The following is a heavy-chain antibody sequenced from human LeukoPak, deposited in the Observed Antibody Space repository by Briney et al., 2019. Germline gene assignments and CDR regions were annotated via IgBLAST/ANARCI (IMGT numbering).Heavy chain of an antibody. CDR2: INPASGGT. Sequence: ASVKVSCKASGYTFTDYYMHWVRQAPGQGLEWMGWINPASGGTTYAQKFQGRVTMTRDTSISTAYMELSRLKSDDSAVYYCGKVGSKIQIRFFGGSLSLDIWGQGTMVTVSS. CDR1: GYTFTDYY. V-gene: IGHV1-2*02. CDR3: GKVGSKIQIRFFGGSLSLDI. D-gene: IGHD3-16*01. J-gene: IGHJ3*02.